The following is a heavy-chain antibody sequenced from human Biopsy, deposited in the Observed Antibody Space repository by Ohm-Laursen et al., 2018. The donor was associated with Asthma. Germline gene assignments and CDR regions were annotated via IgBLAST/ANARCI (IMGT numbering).Heavy chain of an antibody. J-gene: IGHJ6*02. CDR2: ISVYNGNT. D-gene: IGHD3-10*01. CDR3: ARAVDYSHYYGIDV. Sequence: SSVKVSCKTSGYTFNSAGITWVRQAPGQGLEWMGWISVYNGNTKVAQKLQDRVTMVTDTSTSTAYMELRSLRSDDTAVYFCARAVDYSHYYGIDVWGQGTTVTVS. V-gene: IGHV1-18*01. CDR1: GYTFNSAG.